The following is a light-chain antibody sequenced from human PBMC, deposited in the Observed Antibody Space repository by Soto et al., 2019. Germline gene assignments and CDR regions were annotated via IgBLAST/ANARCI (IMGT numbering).Light chain of an antibody. CDR1: QSVSSY. CDR2: DAS. CDR3: QQRSDWPLT. J-gene: IGKJ4*01. V-gene: IGKV3-11*01. Sequence: EIVLTQSPATLSLSPGERVTLSCRASQSVSSYFAWYQQKPGLAPRLLLYDASTRAAGIPARFSGSGSGTDFTLHISSLEPDDFAVYYCQQRSDWPLTFCGGTKVEIK.